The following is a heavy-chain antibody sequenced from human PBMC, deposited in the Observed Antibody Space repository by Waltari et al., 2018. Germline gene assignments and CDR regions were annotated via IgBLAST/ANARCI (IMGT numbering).Heavy chain of an antibody. D-gene: IGHD7-27*01. CDR2: VSSNGAYI. J-gene: IGHJ5*02. Sequence: EVQLMESGGGLVKPGGSLRLSCAASGFSFCTYNMHWVRQAQGKGLEWVSSVSSNGAYIHYADSVRGRFTISRDNAKTSLYLQMNGLRDEDTAVYYCARGGWGFYLDLWGQGALVTVSS. CDR3: ARGGWGFYLDL. V-gene: IGHV3-21*01. CDR1: GFSFCTYN.